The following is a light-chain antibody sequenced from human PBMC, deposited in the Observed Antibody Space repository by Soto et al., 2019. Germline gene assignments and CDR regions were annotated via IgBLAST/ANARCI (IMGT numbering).Light chain of an antibody. Sequence: EVVMTQSPVTLSVSPGESATLSCRASQSVDGYLAWYQQKPGQAPRLLIYGASTRATGIPARFSGSGSGTEFTLTISSLQSEDFAVYYCHQRSNWPPDTFGQGTRLEIK. V-gene: IGKV3-15*01. J-gene: IGKJ5*01. CDR2: GAS. CDR1: QSVDGY. CDR3: HQRSNWPPDT.